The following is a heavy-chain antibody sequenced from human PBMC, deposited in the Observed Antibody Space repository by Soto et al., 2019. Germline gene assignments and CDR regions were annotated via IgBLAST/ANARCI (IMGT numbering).Heavy chain of an antibody. CDR1: GGSISSYY. J-gene: IGHJ3*02. V-gene: IGHV4-59*01. CDR3: ARAGYSTLLAAFDI. CDR2: IYYSGST. Sequence: NPSETLSLTCTVSGGSISSYYWSWIRQPPGKGLEWIGYIYYSGSTNYNPSLKSRVTISVDTSKNQFSLKLSSVTAADTAVYYCARAGYSTLLAAFDIWGQGTMVTVSS. D-gene: IGHD6-13*01.